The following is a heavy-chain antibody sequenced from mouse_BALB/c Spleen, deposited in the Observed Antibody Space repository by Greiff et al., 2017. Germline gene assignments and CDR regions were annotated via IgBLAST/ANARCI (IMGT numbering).Heavy chain of an antibody. CDR1: GYSITSDYA. V-gene: IGHV3-2*02. CDR3: AMGFYGNYAWFAY. Sequence: EVKVEESGPGLVKPSQSLSLTCTVTGYSITSDYAWNWIRQFPGNKLEWMGYISYSGSTSYNPSLKSRISITRDTSKNQFFLQLNSVTTEDTATYYCAMGFYGNYAWFAYWGQGTLVTVSA. CDR2: ISYSGST. D-gene: IGHD2-1*01. J-gene: IGHJ3*01.